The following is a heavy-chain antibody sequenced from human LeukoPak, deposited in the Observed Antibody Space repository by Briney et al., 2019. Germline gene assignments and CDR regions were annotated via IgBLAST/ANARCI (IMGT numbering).Heavy chain of an antibody. CDR1: GYTFTGYY. CDR3: ARDYDILTGPKPGNWFDP. J-gene: IGHJ5*02. V-gene: IGHV1-2*02. Sequence: GASVKVSCKASGYTFTGYYMHWVRQAPGQGLEWMGWINPNSGGTNYAQKFQGRVTMTRDTSISTAYMELSRLRSDDTAVYYCARDYDILTGPKPGNWFDPWGQGTLVTVSS. D-gene: IGHD3-9*01. CDR2: INPNSGGT.